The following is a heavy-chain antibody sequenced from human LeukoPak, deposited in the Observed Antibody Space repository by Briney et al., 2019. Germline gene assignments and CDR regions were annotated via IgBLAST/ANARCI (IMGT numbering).Heavy chain of an antibody. CDR3: ARGRDGDYVGYDFDY. CDR2: ISAYNGNT. D-gene: IGHD4-17*01. V-gene: IGHV1-18*01. CDR1: GYTFTSYG. J-gene: IGHJ4*02. Sequence: ASVKVSCKASGYTFTSYGISWVRQAPGQGLEWMGWISAYNGNTNYAQKLQGRVTMTTDTSTSTAYMEVRSLRSDDTAVYYCARGRDGDYVGYDFDYWGQGTLVTVSS.